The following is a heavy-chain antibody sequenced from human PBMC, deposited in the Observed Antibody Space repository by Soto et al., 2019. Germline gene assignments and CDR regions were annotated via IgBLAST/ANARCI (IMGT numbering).Heavy chain of an antibody. CDR1: GGSISSGGYS. CDR3: ARGPHYYYGWGSHPCFDP. Sequence: PSETLSLTCAVSGGSISSGGYSVSWIRQPQGKGLEWIGYIYHSGSTYYNPSLKSRVTISVDRSKNQFSLKLSSVTAADTAVYYCARGPHYYYGWGSHPCFDPSGQTTLVTGST. V-gene: IGHV4-30-2*01. CDR2: IYHSGST. J-gene: IGHJ5*02. D-gene: IGHD3-10*01.